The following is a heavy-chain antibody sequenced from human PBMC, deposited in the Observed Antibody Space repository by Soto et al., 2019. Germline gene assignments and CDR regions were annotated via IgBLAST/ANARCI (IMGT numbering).Heavy chain of an antibody. Sequence: SETLSLTCTVSGGSISSGDYYWSWIRQPPGKGLEWIGYIYYSGSTYYNPSLKSRVTISVDTSKNQFSLELSSVTAADTAVYYCARVPSGYYYYFDYWGQGTLVTVSS. CDR1: GGSISSGDYY. CDR2: IYYSGST. J-gene: IGHJ4*02. V-gene: IGHV4-30-4*01. CDR3: ARVPSGYYYYFDY. D-gene: IGHD3-22*01.